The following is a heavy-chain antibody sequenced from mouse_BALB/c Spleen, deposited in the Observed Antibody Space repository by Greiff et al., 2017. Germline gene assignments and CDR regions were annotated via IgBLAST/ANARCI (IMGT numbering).Heavy chain of an antibody. D-gene: IGHD1-1*01. CDR3: ARHRYYYGSIYDYFDY. CDR2: ISSGGGGT. V-gene: IGHV5-12-1*01. CDR1: GFSFSSYG. J-gene: IGHJ2*01. Sequence: EVMLVESGGGIVKPGGSLKLSCAASGFSFSSYGMSWVRQTPEKRLEWVAYISSGGGGTYYPDTVKGRITITRDNATNTLYLQMSSLKSEDTAMYYYARHRYYYGSIYDYFDYWGQGTTLTVSS.